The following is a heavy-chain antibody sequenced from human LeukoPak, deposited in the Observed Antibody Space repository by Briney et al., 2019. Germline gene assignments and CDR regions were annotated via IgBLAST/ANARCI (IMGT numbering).Heavy chain of an antibody. D-gene: IGHD3-9*01. Sequence: GESLKISCKVCRYSFTSSWIGWLRQTPGKGLGWMGIIYPGDSDTRYSPSFQGQVTISADKSISTAYLQWSSLKASDTALYYCARLTIVNDILTGYYSYFDYWGQGTLVTVSS. CDR1: RYSFTSSW. V-gene: IGHV5-51*01. J-gene: IGHJ4*02. CDR3: ARLTIVNDILTGYYSYFDY. CDR2: IYPGDSDT.